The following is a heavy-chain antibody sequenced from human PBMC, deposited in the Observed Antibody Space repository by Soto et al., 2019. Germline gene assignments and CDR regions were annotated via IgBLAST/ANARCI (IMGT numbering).Heavy chain of an antibody. Sequence: EVQLVETGGGLIQPGGSLRLSCAASGFTVSSNYMSWVRQAPGKGLEWVSVIYSGGSTYYADSVKGRFTISRDNSKNTLYLQMNSVRAEDTAVYYCARDRGIAAAGTRPGDYYYAMDVWGQGTTVTVSS. V-gene: IGHV3-53*02. CDR2: IYSGGST. CDR3: ARDRGIAAAGTRPGDYYYAMDV. D-gene: IGHD6-13*01. J-gene: IGHJ6*02. CDR1: GFTVSSNY.